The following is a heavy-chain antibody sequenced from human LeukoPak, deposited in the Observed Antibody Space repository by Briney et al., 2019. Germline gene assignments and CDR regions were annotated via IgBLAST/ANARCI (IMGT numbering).Heavy chain of an antibody. Sequence: GASVKVSCKASGSTFTGYYMHWVRQAPGQGLEWMGWINPNSGGTNYAQKFQGRVTMTRDTSISTAYMELSRLRSDDTAVYYCARGEYQLLSGRLYYYYMDVWGKGTTVTVSS. J-gene: IGHJ6*03. CDR1: GSTFTGYY. CDR2: INPNSGGT. CDR3: ARGEYQLLSGRLYYYYMDV. V-gene: IGHV1-2*02. D-gene: IGHD2-2*01.